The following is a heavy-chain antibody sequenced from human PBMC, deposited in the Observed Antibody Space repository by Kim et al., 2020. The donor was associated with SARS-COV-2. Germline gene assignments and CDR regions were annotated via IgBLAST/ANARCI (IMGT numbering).Heavy chain of an antibody. Sequence: GESLKISCKGSGYSFTSYWIGWVRQMPGKGLEWMGIIYPGDSDTRYSPSFQGQVTISADKSISTAYLQWSSLKASDTAMYYCARSMGGITIFGVVIKAPLDYWGQGTLVTVSS. J-gene: IGHJ4*02. V-gene: IGHV5-51*01. D-gene: IGHD3-3*01. CDR2: IYPGDSDT. CDR1: GYSFTSYW. CDR3: ARSMGGITIFGVVIKAPLDY.